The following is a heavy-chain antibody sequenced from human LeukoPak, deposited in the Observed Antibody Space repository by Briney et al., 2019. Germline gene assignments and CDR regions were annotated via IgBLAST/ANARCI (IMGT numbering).Heavy chain of an antibody. J-gene: IGHJ4*02. Sequence: GGSLRLSCALSGITFSNHGMNWVRQAPGKGLEWVSAFSGSGGDTYYADSVKGRFTISRDNSKNTLYLQMNSLRAEDTAVYYCAKSGYNRFDYWGQGTLVTVSS. D-gene: IGHD5-24*01. CDR2: FSGSGGDT. CDR3: AKSGYNRFDY. V-gene: IGHV3-23*01. CDR1: GITFSNHG.